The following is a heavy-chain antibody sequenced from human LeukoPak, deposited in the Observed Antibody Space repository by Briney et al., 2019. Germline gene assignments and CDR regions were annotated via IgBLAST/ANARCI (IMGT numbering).Heavy chain of an antibody. V-gene: IGHV4-31*03. CDR2: IYYSGTT. J-gene: IGHJ5*02. D-gene: IGHD3-10*01. CDR3: ARGYNRFGDLGWFDP. Sequence: PSETLSLTCTVSGGSISSGGHFWSWIRQHPGKGLEWIGHIYYSGTTYYNPSLKSRLTISVATSENQFSLKVNSVTAADTAVYYCARGYNRFGDLGWFDPWGQGTQVIVSS. CDR1: GGSISSGGHF.